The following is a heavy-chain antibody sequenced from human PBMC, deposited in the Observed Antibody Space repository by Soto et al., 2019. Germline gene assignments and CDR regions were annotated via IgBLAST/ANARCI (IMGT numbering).Heavy chain of an antibody. CDR1: AGTFSSYS. V-gene: IGHV1-69*13. D-gene: IGHD3-22*01. CDR3: ARDRGPSSGYYPYWFDP. CDR2: IIPIFGTA. J-gene: IGHJ5*02. Sequence: SVKVSCKASAGTFSSYSISWVRQAPGQGLEWMGEIIPIFGTANYAQKFQGRVTITADESTSTAYMELSSLRSGDTAVYYCARDRGPSSGYYPYWFDPWGRG.